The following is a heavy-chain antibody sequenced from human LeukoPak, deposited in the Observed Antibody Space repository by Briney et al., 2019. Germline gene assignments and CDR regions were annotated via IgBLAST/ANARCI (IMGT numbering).Heavy chain of an antibody. CDR1: GGSISSYY. Sequence: PSETLSLTCIVSGGSISSYYWTWLRQPPGKGLEWIQCFYFSGSTNYNSSLKSRVTISVDTSKNQFSLKLSSVTAADTAVYYCARGLQYYFDYWGQGTLVTVSS. CDR2: FYFSGST. D-gene: IGHD4-11*01. CDR3: ARGLQYYFDY. J-gene: IGHJ4*02. V-gene: IGHV4-59*12.